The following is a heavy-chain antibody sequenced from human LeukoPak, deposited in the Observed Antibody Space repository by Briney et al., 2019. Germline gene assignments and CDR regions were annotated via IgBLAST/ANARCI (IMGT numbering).Heavy chain of an antibody. CDR1: GFTFSSYA. CDR3: AKEVAYYYDSSGYYLRGHFDY. J-gene: IGHJ4*02. CDR2: ISGSGGST. D-gene: IGHD3-22*01. V-gene: IGHV3-23*01. Sequence: GGSLRLSCAASGFTFSSYAMGWVRQAPGKGLEWVSAISGSGGSTYYADSVKGRFTISRDNSKNTLYLQMNSLRAEDTAVYYCAKEVAYYYDSSGYYLRGHFDYWGQGTLVTVSS.